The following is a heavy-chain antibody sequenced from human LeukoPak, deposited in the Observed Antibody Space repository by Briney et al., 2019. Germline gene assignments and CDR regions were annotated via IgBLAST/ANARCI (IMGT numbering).Heavy chain of an antibody. CDR3: ASGAVAGRFDY. J-gene: IGHJ4*02. CDR1: GFTFSDHY. D-gene: IGHD6-19*01. V-gene: IGHV3-72*01. Sequence: PGGSLRLSCPASGFTFSDHYMDWVRQAPGKGLEWVGRTRNKANSYTTEYAASVKGRFTISRDDSKNSLYLQMNSLKTEDTAVYYCASGAVAGRFDYWGQGTLVTVSS. CDR2: TRNKANSYTT.